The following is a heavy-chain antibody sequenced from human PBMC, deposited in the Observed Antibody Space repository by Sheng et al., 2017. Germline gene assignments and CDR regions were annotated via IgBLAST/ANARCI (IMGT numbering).Heavy chain of an antibody. CDR3: ASSQARRDYYYGMDV. D-gene: IGHD6-6*01. J-gene: IGHJ6*02. CDR1: GDTFSSYA. Sequence: QVQLVQSGAEVKKPGSSVKVSCKASGDTFSSYAISWVRQAPGQGLEWMGGIIPIFGTANYAQKFQGRVTITRNTSISTAYMELSSLRSEDTAVYYCASSQARRDYYYGMDVWGQGTTVTVSS. V-gene: IGHV1-69*06. CDR2: IIPIFGTA.